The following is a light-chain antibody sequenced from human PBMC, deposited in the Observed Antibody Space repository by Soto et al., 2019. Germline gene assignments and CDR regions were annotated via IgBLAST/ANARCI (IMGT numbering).Light chain of an antibody. CDR3: ISYTTSVTYV. CDR1: SSDVGGYNY. V-gene: IGLV2-14*01. Sequence: QSVLTQPASVSGSPGQSITISCTGTSSDVGGYNYVSWYQQHPGKAPKLMISGVSNRPSGVSNRFSGSKSGNTASLTISGLQTEDEADYYCISYTTSVTYVFGTGTKATVL. J-gene: IGLJ1*01. CDR2: GVS.